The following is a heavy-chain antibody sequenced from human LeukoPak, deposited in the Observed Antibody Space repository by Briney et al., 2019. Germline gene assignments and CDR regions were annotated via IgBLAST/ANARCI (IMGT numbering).Heavy chain of an antibody. CDR2: INPNSGGT. J-gene: IGHJ5*02. D-gene: IGHD4-11*01. V-gene: IGHV1-2*02. CDR1: GYTFTDYY. CDR3: ARDYSPYSDYGRAGAS. Sequence: GASVKVSCKASGYTFTDYYMHWVRQAPGQGLEWMGWINPNSGGTNYAQKFQGRVTMTRDKSISTAYMELYSLRSDDTAVYYCARDYSPYSDYGRAGASWGQGTLVTVSS.